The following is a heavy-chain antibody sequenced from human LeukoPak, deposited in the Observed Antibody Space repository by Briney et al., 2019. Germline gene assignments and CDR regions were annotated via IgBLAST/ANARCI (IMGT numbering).Heavy chain of an antibody. CDR1: GFTVSTYW. J-gene: IGHJ4*02. D-gene: IGHD3-22*01. V-gene: IGHV3-74*01. Sequence: GGSQRLSCAASGFTVSTYWMHWVRQAPGKGLVWVARINVEGNYIDYAESVKGRFTISRDSAKNTLYLQMNSLRAEDTAVYSCARDLTGPYDHWGQGTLVTV. CDR2: INVEGNYI. CDR3: ARDLTGPYDH.